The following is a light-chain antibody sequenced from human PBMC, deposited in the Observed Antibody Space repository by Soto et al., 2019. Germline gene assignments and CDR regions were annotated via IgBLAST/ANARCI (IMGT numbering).Light chain of an antibody. J-gene: IGKJ1*01. CDR1: QSVSTNF. CDR3: QQYGRTSWT. Sequence: EIVLTQSPGTLSLSPGEGATLSCRASQSVSTNFFAWYQQKPGQAPRLLIYGASTRATGIPGRFSGSGSGTDFTLTISRLEPEDFAVYYCQQYGRTSWTFGQGTKVEI. V-gene: IGKV3-20*01. CDR2: GAS.